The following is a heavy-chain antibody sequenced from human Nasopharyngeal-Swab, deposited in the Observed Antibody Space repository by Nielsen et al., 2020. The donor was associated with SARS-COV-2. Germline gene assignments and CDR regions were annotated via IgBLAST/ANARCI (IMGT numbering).Heavy chain of an antibody. D-gene: IGHD3-3*01. CDR1: GFTFGDYA. J-gene: IGHJ4*02. CDR3: TRADFWSGYCDY. Sequence: QTLSLTCAASGFTFGDYAMSWVRQAPGKGLEWVGFIRSKAYGGTTEYAASVKGRFTISRDDSKSIAYLQMNSLKTEDTAVYYCTRADFWSGYCDYWGQGTLVTVSS. V-gene: IGHV3-49*04. CDR2: IRSKAYGGTT.